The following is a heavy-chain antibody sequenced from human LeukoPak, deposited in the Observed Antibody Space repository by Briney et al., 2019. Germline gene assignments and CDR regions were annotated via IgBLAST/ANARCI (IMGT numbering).Heavy chain of an antibody. CDR2: IYTSGST. D-gene: IGHD6-19*01. Sequence: PSETLSLTCTVSGGSISSYYWSWIRQPAGKGLEWIGRIYTSGSTNYNPSLKSRVTMSVDTSKNQFSLKLSSVTAADTAVYYCARDLSSAGESYYYYYMDVWGKGTTDTVSS. J-gene: IGHJ6*03. CDR1: GGSISSYY. CDR3: ARDLSSAGESYYYYYMDV. V-gene: IGHV4-4*07.